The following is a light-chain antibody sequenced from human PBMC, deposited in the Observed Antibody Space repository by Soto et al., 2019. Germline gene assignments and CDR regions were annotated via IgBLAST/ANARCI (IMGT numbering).Light chain of an antibody. CDR3: QQYNSYSTWT. Sequence: DIQMTQSPSTLSAPVGDRVTITCRASQSISSWLAWYQQKPGKAPKLLIYDASSLESGVPSRFTGSGSGTEFTLAISGLQPDDFATYYFQQYNSYSTWTFGQGTKVEIK. CDR1: QSISSW. V-gene: IGKV1-5*01. CDR2: DAS. J-gene: IGKJ1*01.